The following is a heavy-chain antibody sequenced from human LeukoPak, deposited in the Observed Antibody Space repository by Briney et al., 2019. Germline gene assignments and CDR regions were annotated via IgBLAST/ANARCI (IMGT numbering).Heavy chain of an antibody. CDR2: ISNSGRT. CDR1: GGAINSGGYS. J-gene: IGHJ4*02. Sequence: SETLSLTCAVSGGAINSGGYSWSWIRQAPGKGLEWVGDISNSGRTYCNPSLKSRVTMSVDRSKNQFSLNLSSVTAADTAVYYCARGGEIIVGATHFDHWGQGTLVTVSS. V-gene: IGHV4-30-2*01. CDR3: ARGGEIIVGATHFDH. D-gene: IGHD1-26*01.